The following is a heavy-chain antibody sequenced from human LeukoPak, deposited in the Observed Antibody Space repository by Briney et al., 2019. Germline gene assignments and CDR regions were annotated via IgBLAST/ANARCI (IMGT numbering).Heavy chain of an antibody. J-gene: IGHJ4*02. CDR3: ARGGEGYLDY. CDR2: ISYDGSNK. Sequence: GGSLRLSCAASGFTFSTYFMHWVRQAPGKGLEWVAVISYDGSNKYYADSVKGRFTISRDNSKNTLYLQMNSLRAEDTAVYYCARGGEGYLDYWGQGTLVTVSS. V-gene: IGHV3-30-3*01. CDR1: GFTFSTYF.